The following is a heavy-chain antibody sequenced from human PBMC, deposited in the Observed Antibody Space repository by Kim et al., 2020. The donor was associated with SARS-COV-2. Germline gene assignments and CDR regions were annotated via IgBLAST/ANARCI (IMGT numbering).Heavy chain of an antibody. Sequence: GGSLRLSCAASGFTFSGYDMNWVRQAPGKGLEWLSYISSSGYSIYYADSVKGRFTISRDIAKRSLYLQMNSLRAEDTALYYCAREDGGDAYDIGGQGTMV. D-gene: IGHD3-16*01. CDR2: ISSSGYSI. CDR3: AREDGGDAYDI. J-gene: IGHJ3*02. CDR1: GFTFSGYD. V-gene: IGHV3-48*03.